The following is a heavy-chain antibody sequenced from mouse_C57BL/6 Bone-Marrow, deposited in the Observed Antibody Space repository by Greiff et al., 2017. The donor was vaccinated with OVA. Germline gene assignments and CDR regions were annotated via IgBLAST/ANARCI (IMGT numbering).Heavy chain of an antibody. V-gene: IGHV1-69*01. CDR2: IDPSDSYT. J-gene: IGHJ2*01. Sequence: QVQLQQPGAELVMPGASVKLSCKASGYTFTSYWMHWVKQRPGQGLEWIGEIDPSDSYTNYNQKFKGKSTLTVDKSSSTAYMQLSSLTSEDSAVYYCAREGKLLRSYYFDYWGQGTTLTVSS. D-gene: IGHD1-1*01. CDR3: AREGKLLRSYYFDY. CDR1: GYTFTSYW.